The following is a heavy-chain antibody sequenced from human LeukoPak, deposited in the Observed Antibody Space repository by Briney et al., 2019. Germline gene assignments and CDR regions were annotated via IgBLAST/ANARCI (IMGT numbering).Heavy chain of an antibody. CDR2: IYYSGST. CDR3: ARGPGTWYYY. Sequence: SETLSLTCTVSGGSISSYYWSWIRQPPGKGLEWIGYIYYSGSTNYNPSLKSRVTISVDTSKNQFSLKLSSVTAADTALYYCARGPGTWYYYWGQGTLVTVSS. J-gene: IGHJ4*02. D-gene: IGHD6-13*01. CDR1: GGSISSYY. V-gene: IGHV4-59*12.